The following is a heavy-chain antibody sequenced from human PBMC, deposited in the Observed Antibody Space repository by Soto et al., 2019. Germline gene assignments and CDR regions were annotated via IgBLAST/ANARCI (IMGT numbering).Heavy chain of an antibody. V-gene: IGHV1-69*12. Sequence: QVQLVQSGAEVKKPGSSVKVSCKASGGTFSSYAINWVRQAPGQGLEWMGGIIPIFGTADYTQKFQGRVTITADQSTSTAYMELSSLRSEDTAVYYCAQCLLGVNYYYGMDVWGQGTTVTVSS. CDR2: IIPIFGTA. J-gene: IGHJ6*02. D-gene: IGHD3-16*01. CDR1: GGTFSSYA. CDR3: AQCLLGVNYYYGMDV.